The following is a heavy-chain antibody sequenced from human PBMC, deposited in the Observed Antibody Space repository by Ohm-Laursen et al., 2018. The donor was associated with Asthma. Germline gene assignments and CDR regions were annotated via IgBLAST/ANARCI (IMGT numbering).Heavy chain of an antibody. J-gene: IGHJ6*02. CDR2: IWYDGSNK. CDR3: AKNSDGDYAPYYYYGMDV. D-gene: IGHD4-17*01. V-gene: IGHV3-30*18. CDR1: GFTFSSYG. Sequence: SLRLSCAASGFTFSSYGMHWVRQAPGKGLEWVAVIWYDGSNKYYADSVKGRFTISRDNSKNTLYLQMNSLRADDTAVYYCAKNSDGDYAPYYYYGMDVWGQGTTVTVSS.